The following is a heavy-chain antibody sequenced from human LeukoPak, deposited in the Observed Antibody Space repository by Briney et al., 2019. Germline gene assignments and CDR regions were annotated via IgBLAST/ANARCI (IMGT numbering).Heavy chain of an antibody. Sequence: PSETLSLTCTVSGGSISSYYWSWIRQPPGRGLEWIGNIYYSGSTNYNPSLKSRVTISVDTSKNHFSLKLSSVTAADTAVYYCARGRGSWHEDSWGQGTLVTVSS. CDR2: IYYSGST. CDR3: ARGRGSWHEDS. D-gene: IGHD6-13*01. CDR1: GGSISSYY. V-gene: IGHV4-59*01. J-gene: IGHJ4*02.